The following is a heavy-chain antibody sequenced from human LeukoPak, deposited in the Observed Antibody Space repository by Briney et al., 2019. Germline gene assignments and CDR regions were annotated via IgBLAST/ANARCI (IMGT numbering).Heavy chain of an antibody. CDR1: GFTFSSYA. CDR3: AKWIKAFDI. Sequence: GGSLRLSCAASGFTFSSYAMHWVRQAPGKGLEWVAVISYDGSNKYYADSVKGRFTISRDNSKNTLYLQMNGLRAEDTAVYYCAKWIKAFDIWGQGTMVTVSS. V-gene: IGHV3-30*04. J-gene: IGHJ3*02. D-gene: IGHD5-12*01. CDR2: ISYDGSNK.